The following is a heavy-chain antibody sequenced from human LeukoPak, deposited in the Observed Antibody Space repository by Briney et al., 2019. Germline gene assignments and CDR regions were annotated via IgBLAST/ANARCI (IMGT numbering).Heavy chain of an antibody. CDR3: ASDYGGLVGTDY. CDR2: ISSSSSYI. D-gene: IGHD4-23*01. CDR1: GFTFSSYS. V-gene: IGHV3-21*01. J-gene: IGHJ4*02. Sequence: GGSLRLSCAASGFTFSSYSMNWVRQAPGKGLEWVSSISSSSSYIYYADSVKGRFTISRDNAKNSLYLQMNSLRAEDTAVYYCASDYGGLVGTDYWGQGTLVTVSS.